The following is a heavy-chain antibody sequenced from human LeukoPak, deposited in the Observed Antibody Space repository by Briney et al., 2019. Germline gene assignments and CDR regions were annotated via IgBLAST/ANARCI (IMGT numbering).Heavy chain of an antibody. V-gene: IGHV3-23*01. D-gene: IGHD3-10*01. Sequence: GGSLRLSSAASEFSFRIYDMTWVRQAPGEGLEWVSVISSGGSAYYADSVKGRFTISRDNSKNTLYLEMNSLRADDTAVYYCAKASSGSYYSNFDYWGQGTLVTVSS. CDR3: AKASSGSYYSNFDY. CDR2: ISSGGSA. CDR1: EFSFRIYD. J-gene: IGHJ4*02.